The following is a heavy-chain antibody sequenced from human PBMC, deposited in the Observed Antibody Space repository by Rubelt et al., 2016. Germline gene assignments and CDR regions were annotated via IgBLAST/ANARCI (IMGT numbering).Heavy chain of an antibody. D-gene: IGHD2-15*01. J-gene: IGHJ4*02. V-gene: IGHV4-39*07. CDR3: NSVVVHRFDY. Sequence: QVQLQESGPGLVKPSQTLSLTCTVSGGSMSGRRYYWNWIRQSPGKGLEWIGDVRHGEGTNYNPSLQSRVTISVETSKNQFSLRLSSVTAADTAVYYCNSVVVHRFDYWGQGTLVTVSS. CDR2: VRHGEGT. CDR1: GGSMSGRRYY.